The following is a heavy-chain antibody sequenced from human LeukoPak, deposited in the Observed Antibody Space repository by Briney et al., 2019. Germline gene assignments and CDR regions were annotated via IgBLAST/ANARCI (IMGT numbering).Heavy chain of an antibody. D-gene: IGHD5-18*01. V-gene: IGHV1-69*05. J-gene: IGHJ4*02. CDR3: AGAPPSVDTAMAYFDY. CDR1: GGTFISYA. Sequence: GASVKVSCKASGGTFISYAISWVRQAPGQGLEWMGGIIPIFGTANYAQKSQGRVTITTDESTSTAYMELSSLRSEDTAMYYCAGAPPSVDTAMAYFDYWGQGTLVTVSS. CDR2: IIPIFGTA.